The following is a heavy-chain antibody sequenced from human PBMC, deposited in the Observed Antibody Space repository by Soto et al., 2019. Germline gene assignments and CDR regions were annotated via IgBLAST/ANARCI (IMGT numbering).Heavy chain of an antibody. CDR1: GGTFSSYA. CDR3: ARVPPLHYDFWSGYRYYFWFDP. J-gene: IGHJ5*02. Sequence: GASVKVSCKASGGTFSSYAISWVRQAPGQGLEWMGGIIPIFGTANYAQKFQGRVTITADKSTSTAYMELSSLRSEDTAVYYCARVPPLHYDFWSGYRYYFWFDPWGQGTLVTVSS. D-gene: IGHD3-3*01. CDR2: IIPIFGTA. V-gene: IGHV1-69*06.